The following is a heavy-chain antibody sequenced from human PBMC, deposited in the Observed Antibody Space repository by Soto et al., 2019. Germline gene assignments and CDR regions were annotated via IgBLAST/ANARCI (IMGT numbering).Heavy chain of an antibody. J-gene: IGHJ4*02. CDR1: GGTFSTYA. CDR3: ASGIQLWLRRINNGYSG. Sequence: QVQLVQSGAEVKKPESSVKVSCKAPGGTFSTYAISWVRQAPGQGLEWMGGIIHMFGTANYAQRFQDRVTIPADESTNTVYMELSSLRSEDTAMYFCASGIQLWLRRINNGYSGWGQGTLVTVSS. V-gene: IGHV1-69*12. D-gene: IGHD5-18*01. CDR2: IIHMFGTA.